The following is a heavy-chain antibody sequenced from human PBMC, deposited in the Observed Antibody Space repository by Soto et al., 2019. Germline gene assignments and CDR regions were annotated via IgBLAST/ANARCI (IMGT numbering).Heavy chain of an antibody. CDR2: ISPSNDNS. Sequence: ASVKVSCKASGYAFTNYAVTWVRQAPGQGLEWMGWISPSNDNSYSAQKFQGRVTMSTETSSNTAYMELRRLTSDDTAVYCCSREGGNVGTSDYWGQGTLVTVSS. J-gene: IGHJ4*02. CDR1: GYAFTNYA. CDR3: SREGGNVGTSDY. V-gene: IGHV1-18*01. D-gene: IGHD3-16*01.